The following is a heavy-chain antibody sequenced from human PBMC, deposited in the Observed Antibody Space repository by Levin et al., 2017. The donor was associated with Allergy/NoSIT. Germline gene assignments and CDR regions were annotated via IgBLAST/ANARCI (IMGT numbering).Heavy chain of an antibody. CDR2: TYYSGSS. Sequence: SETLSLTCTVSGGSMSFGDYYWSWIRQPPGKGLEWIGYTYYSGSSYYSPSLKSRINISIDTSKNQLSLKLSSVTAADTAVYFCARGAGYSNSWYWEYWGQGTLATVSS. J-gene: IGHJ4*02. CDR3: ARGAGYSNSWYWEY. D-gene: IGHD6-13*01. CDR1: GGSMSFGDYY. V-gene: IGHV4-30-4*01.